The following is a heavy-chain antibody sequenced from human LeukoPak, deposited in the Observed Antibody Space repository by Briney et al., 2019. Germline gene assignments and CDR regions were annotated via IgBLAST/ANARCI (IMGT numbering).Heavy chain of an antibody. CDR2: ISSTGGST. Sequence: PGGSLRLSCAGSGFTFSGYAVTWVRQAPGKGLEWVATISSTGGSTYYADSMKGWFSISRDNSNNTLFVQMFSLRADDTAVYYCAKVPDGSPRGYWYFDLWGRGTLVTVSS. V-gene: IGHV3-23*01. CDR3: AKVPDGSPRGYWYFDL. CDR1: GFTFSGYA. D-gene: IGHD5-24*01. J-gene: IGHJ2*01.